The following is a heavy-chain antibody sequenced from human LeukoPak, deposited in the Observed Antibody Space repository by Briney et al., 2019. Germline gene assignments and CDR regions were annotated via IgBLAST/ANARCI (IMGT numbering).Heavy chain of an antibody. D-gene: IGHD1-26*01. J-gene: IGHJ5*02. CDR1: GFTLSTYG. CDR2: ISGSGGST. V-gene: IGHV3-23*01. Sequence: GGSLRLSCAASGFTLSTYGMIWVRQAPGKGLEWVSGISGSGGSTSYAASVKGRFTISRDNSKNTLYLQMNSLRVEDTAVYYCAKWDVNGDWFDPWGQGTLVTVSS. CDR3: AKWDVNGDWFDP.